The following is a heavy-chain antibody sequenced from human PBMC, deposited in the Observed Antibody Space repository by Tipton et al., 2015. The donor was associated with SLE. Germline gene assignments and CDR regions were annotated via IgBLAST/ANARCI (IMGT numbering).Heavy chain of an antibody. CDR2: IWYDGSNK. CDR3: AKVASSGYFPFDY. J-gene: IGHJ4*02. V-gene: IGHV3-33*06. CDR1: GFTFSSYG. Sequence: SLRLSCAASGFTFSSYGMHWVRQAPGKGLEWVAVIWYDGSNKYYADSVKGRFTISRDNSKNTLYLQMNSLRAEDTAVYYCAKVASSGYFPFDYWGQRTLVTVSS. D-gene: IGHD3-22*01.